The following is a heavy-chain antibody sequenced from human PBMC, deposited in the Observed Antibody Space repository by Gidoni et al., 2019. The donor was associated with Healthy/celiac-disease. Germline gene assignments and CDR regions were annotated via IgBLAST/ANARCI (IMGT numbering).Heavy chain of an antibody. CDR3: ARDLERYSSGWSQGYGYFDY. Sequence: QVQQVQSGAEGKKPGAAVKVSCQAPGYTLTSYYMHWVRQAPGQGLEWMGILNPSGGSTSYAQKFQGRVTMTRDTSTSTVYMELSSLRSEDTAVYYCARDLERYSSGWSQGYGYFDYWGQGTLVTVSS. CDR1: GYTLTSYY. J-gene: IGHJ4*02. D-gene: IGHD6-19*01. CDR2: LNPSGGST. V-gene: IGHV1-46*01.